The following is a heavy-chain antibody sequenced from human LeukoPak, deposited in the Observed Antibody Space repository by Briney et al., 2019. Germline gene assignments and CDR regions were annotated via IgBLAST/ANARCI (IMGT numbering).Heavy chain of an antibody. Sequence: SVNVSCKASGGTLSSYAISWVRQAPGQGVEWMGGIIPIFGTANYAQKFQGRVTITADESTSTAYMELSSLRSEDTAVYYCARGFYDSSGYFPGRGWGQGTLVTVSS. CDR2: IIPIFGTA. V-gene: IGHV1-69*13. CDR1: GGTLSSYA. J-gene: IGHJ1*01. CDR3: ARGFYDSSGYFPGRG. D-gene: IGHD3-22*01.